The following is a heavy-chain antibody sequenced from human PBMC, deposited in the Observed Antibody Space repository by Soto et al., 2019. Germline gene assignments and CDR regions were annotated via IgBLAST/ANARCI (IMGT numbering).Heavy chain of an antibody. V-gene: IGHV4-59*01. D-gene: IGHD2-15*01. CDR2: IYYSGST. CDR3: ARGYCSGGSCWRDAFDI. CDR1: GGSISSYY. J-gene: IGHJ3*02. Sequence: QVQLQESGPGLVKPSETLSLTCTVSGGSISSYYWSWIRQPPGKGLEWIGYIYYSGSTNYNPSLTSRVTISVDTSKNQFSLKLSSVTAADTAVYYCARGYCSGGSCWRDAFDIWGQGTMVTVSS.